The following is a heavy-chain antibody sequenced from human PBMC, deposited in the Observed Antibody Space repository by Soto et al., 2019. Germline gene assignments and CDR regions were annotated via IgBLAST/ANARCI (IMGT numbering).Heavy chain of an antibody. D-gene: IGHD5-12*01. Sequence: SQTLSLTCAISGDSVSSNTASWNWIRQSPSRGLEWLGRTYFRSKWYNDYAVSVKSRIIINPDTSNNQFSLQLNSVTPEDAAVYFCAKGDNLGPKTGYAFDPWGQGIMVTVSS. V-gene: IGHV6-1*01. CDR1: GDSVSSNTAS. CDR3: AKGDNLGPKTGYAFDP. CDR2: TYFRSKWYN. J-gene: IGHJ5*02.